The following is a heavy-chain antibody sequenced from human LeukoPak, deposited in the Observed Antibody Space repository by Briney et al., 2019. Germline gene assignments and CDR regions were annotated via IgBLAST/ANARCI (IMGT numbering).Heavy chain of an antibody. D-gene: IGHD5-18*01. V-gene: IGHV1-18*01. CDR1: GYTFTSYG. Sequence: ASVKVSCKASGYTFTSYGISWVRQAPGQGLEWMGWISAYNGNTNYAQKLQGRVTMTTDTSTSTAYMELRSLRSDDTAVYYCATDLGLSGYSYGSDAFDIWGQGTMVTVSS. CDR2: ISAYNGNT. J-gene: IGHJ3*02. CDR3: ATDLGLSGYSYGSDAFDI.